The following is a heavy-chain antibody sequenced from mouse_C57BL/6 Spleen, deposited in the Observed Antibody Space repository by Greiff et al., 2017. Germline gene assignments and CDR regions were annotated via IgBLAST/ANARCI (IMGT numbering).Heavy chain of an antibody. CDR1: GYTFTSYW. Sequence: QVQLQQPGAELVMPGASVKLSCKASGYTFTSYWMHWVKQRPGQGLEWIGEIDPSDSYTNYNQKFKGKSTLTVDQSSSTAYMQLSSLTSEDSAVYYCARSRRTTVEGYFDYWGQGTTLTVSS. CDR3: ARSRRTTVEGYFDY. V-gene: IGHV1-69*01. J-gene: IGHJ2*01. D-gene: IGHD1-1*01. CDR2: IDPSDSYT.